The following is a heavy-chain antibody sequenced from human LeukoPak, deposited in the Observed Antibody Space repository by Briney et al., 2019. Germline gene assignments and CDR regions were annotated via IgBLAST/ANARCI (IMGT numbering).Heavy chain of an antibody. CDR1: GYTFTSYA. Sequence: ASVKVSCKASGYTFTSYAMHWVRQAPGQRLEWMGWINAGNGNTKCSQKFQGRVTITRDTSASTAYMELSSLRSEDTAVYYCARTVVPASFDYWGQGTLVTVSS. J-gene: IGHJ4*02. V-gene: IGHV1-3*01. CDR2: INAGNGNT. CDR3: ARTVVPASFDY. D-gene: IGHD4-23*01.